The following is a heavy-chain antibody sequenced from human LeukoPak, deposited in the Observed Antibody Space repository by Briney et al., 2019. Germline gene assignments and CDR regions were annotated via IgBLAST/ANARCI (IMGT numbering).Heavy chain of an antibody. CDR1: GGSISSSDYY. Sequence: SETLSLTCTASGGSISSSDYYWGWIRQPPGKGLEWIGSFYYSGSTYYNPSLKSRVTISVDTSKNQFSLKLSSVTAADTAVYYCARDRSPDSRVLDLHRAFDIWGQGTMVTVSS. D-gene: IGHD3-22*01. J-gene: IGHJ3*02. CDR2: FYYSGST. V-gene: IGHV4-39*02. CDR3: ARDRSPDSRVLDLHRAFDI.